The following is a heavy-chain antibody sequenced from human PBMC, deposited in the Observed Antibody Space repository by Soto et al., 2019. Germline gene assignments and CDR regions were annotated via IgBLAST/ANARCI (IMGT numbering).Heavy chain of an antibody. D-gene: IGHD6-13*01. CDR3: AREGRIAAAGLKDYYYYYMDV. CDR2: IYSGGST. V-gene: IGHV3-53*04. CDR1: GFTVSSNY. J-gene: IGHJ6*03. Sequence: GGSLRLSCAASGFTVSSNYMSWVRQAPGKGLEWVSVIYSGGSTYYADSVKGRFTISRHNSKNTLYLQMNSLRAEDTAVYYCAREGRIAAAGLKDYYYYYMDVWGKGTTVTVSS.